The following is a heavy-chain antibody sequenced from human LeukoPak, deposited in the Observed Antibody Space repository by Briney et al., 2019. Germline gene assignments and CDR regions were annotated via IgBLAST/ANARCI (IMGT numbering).Heavy chain of an antibody. Sequence: GGSLRLSCAASGFTFSSYSMNWVRQAPGKGLEWVSSISSSSSYIYYADSVKGRFTISRDNAKNSLYLQMNSLRAEDTAVYYCARGSYDSSGYYYTDYRGQGTLVTVSS. CDR2: ISSSSSYI. J-gene: IGHJ4*02. V-gene: IGHV3-21*01. CDR3: ARGSYDSSGYYYTDY. D-gene: IGHD3-22*01. CDR1: GFTFSSYS.